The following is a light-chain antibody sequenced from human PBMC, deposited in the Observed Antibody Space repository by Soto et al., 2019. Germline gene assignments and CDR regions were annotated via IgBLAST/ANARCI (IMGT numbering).Light chain of an antibody. J-gene: IGLJ2*01. Sequence: SYELTQPPSVSVSPGQTASITCSGDKLGDKYACWYQQKPGQSPVLVIYQDSKRPSGIPERFSGSNSGNTATLTISGTQAMGEAGYYCQAWGSSTDVVFGGGTQLTVL. CDR3: QAWGSSTDVV. V-gene: IGLV3-1*01. CDR1: KLGDKY. CDR2: QDS.